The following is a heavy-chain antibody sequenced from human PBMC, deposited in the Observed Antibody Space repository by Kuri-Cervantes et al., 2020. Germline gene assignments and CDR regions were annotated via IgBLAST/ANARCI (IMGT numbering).Heavy chain of an antibody. CDR3: ATGSGRWLD. CDR2: ISSSGSTI. CDR1: GFTFSDYY. J-gene: IGHJ4*02. Sequence: GESLKISCAASGFTFSDYYMSWIRQAPGKGLEWVSYISSSGSTIYYADPVKGRFTISRDNSKNTLYLQMNSLRAEDTAVYYCATGSGRWLDWGQGTLVTVSS. D-gene: IGHD3-10*01. V-gene: IGHV3-11*01.